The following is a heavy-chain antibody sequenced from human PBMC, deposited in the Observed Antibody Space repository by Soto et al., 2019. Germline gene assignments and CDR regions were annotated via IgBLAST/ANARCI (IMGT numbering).Heavy chain of an antibody. D-gene: IGHD2-2*01. CDR2: IWYDGSNK. Sequence: QVQLVESGGGVVQPGRSLRLSCAASGFTFSSYGMHWVRQAPGKGLEWVAVIWYDGSNKYYADSVKGRFTISRDNSKNTLYQQMNSLRAEDTAVYYCARVCDSTSCLDYWGQGTLVTVSS. J-gene: IGHJ4*02. V-gene: IGHV3-33*01. CDR3: ARVCDSTSCLDY. CDR1: GFTFSSYG.